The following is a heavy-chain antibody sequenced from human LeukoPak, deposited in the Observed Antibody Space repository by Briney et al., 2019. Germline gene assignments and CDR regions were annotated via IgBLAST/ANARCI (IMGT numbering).Heavy chain of an antibody. D-gene: IGHD3-9*01. CDR2: IYYSGST. CDR1: GGSISSYY. CDR3: AREIRYFDWLATPPGWFDP. V-gene: IGHV4-59*01. Sequence: SETLSLTCTVSGGSISSYYWSWIRQPPGKGLEWFGYIYYSGSTNYNPSLKSRVTISVDTSKNQFSLKLSSVTAADTAVYYCAREIRYFDWLATPPGWFDPWGQGTLVTVSS. J-gene: IGHJ5*02.